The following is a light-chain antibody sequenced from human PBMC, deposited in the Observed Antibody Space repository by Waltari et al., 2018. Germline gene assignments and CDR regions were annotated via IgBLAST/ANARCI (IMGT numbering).Light chain of an antibody. CDR3: QQYFSFMS. CDR1: EDIEYF. CDR2: DAS. J-gene: IGKJ3*01. Sequence: DVQLTHSPSSLSAFLADRVSITCQASEDIEYFLNWYQQRPGRAPKLLISDASDLETGVSPRFSGSGSGTQFTLTITGLQPEDVGTYYCQQYFSFMSFGPGT. V-gene: IGKV1-33*01.